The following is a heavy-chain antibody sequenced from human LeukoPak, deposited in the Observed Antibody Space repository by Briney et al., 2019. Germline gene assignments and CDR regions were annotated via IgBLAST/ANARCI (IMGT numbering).Heavy chain of an antibody. J-gene: IGHJ6*02. CDR1: GGTFSTYA. CDR2: IIPIFGTP. Sequence: ASVKVSCKASGGTFSTYAISWVRQAPGQGLEWMGGIIPIFGTPNYAQKFQGRVTITAAESTNTAYMELSNLRSEDTAVYYCARYYYGSGSYFHNPYYYYGMDVWGQGTTVTVSS. V-gene: IGHV1-69*13. CDR3: ARYYYGSGSYFHNPYYYYGMDV. D-gene: IGHD3-10*01.